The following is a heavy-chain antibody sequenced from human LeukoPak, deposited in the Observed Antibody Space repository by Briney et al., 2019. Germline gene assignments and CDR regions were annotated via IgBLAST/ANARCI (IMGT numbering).Heavy chain of an antibody. CDR3: ARSRSSSWMRGYFDY. D-gene: IGHD6-13*01. V-gene: IGHV1-69*05. Sequence: ASVKVSCKASGGTFSSYAISWVRQAPGQGLEWMGGIIPIFGIANYAQKFQGRVTITTDESTSTAYMELSSLRSEDTAVYYCARSRSSSWMRGYFDYWGQGTLVTVSS. CDR1: GGTFSSYA. J-gene: IGHJ4*02. CDR2: IIPIFGIA.